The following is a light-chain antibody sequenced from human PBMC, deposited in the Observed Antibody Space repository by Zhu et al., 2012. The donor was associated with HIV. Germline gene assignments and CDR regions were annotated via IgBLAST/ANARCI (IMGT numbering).Light chain of an antibody. Sequence: IVLTRSPATLSLSPGERATVSCRASGSVRSFLAWYQQKPGQAPRLLIYDASKRATGIPARFSGSGSGTDFTLTISSLEPEDFALYYCQQRSNWPLTFGGGTKVEIK. J-gene: IGKJ4*01. CDR3: QQRSNWPLT. CDR2: DAS. V-gene: IGKV3-11*01. CDR1: GSVRSF.